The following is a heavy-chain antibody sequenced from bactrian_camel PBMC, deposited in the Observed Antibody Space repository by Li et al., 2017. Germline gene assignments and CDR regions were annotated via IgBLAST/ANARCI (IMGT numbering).Heavy chain of an antibody. V-gene: IGHV3S53*01. J-gene: IGHJ4*01. Sequence: HVQLVESGGGSVQSGGSLRLSCAVSGYTVCNYAMSWYRQAPGKEREFVSEVDSSGGTSYADSVKGRFTISQDNAKTTVSLQMNSLKPEDTATYYCTNLWPSRPYDADYWGQGTQVTVS. CDR3: TNLWPSRPYDADY. CDR2: VDSSGGT. CDR1: GYTVCNYA. D-gene: IGHD4*01.